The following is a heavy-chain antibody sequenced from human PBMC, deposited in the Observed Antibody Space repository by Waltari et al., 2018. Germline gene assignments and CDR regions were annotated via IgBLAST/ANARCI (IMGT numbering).Heavy chain of an antibody. J-gene: IGHJ4*02. CDR2: ISSSSSYI. Sequence: EVQLVESGGGLVKPGGSLRLSCAASGFTFSSHSMNWVRQAPGKGLEWVSSISSSSSYIYYADSVKGRFTISRDNAKNSLYLQMNSLRAEDTAVYYCARDRDGYNYVLDYWGQGTLVTVSS. CDR3: ARDRDGYNYVLDY. V-gene: IGHV3-21*01. CDR1: GFTFSSHS. D-gene: IGHD5-12*01.